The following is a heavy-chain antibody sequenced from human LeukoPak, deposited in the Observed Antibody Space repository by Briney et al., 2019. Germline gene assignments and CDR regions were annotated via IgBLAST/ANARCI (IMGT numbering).Heavy chain of an antibody. J-gene: IGHJ4*02. CDR1: GFNFSSYG. V-gene: IGHV3-30*02. CDR3: AKDSSSSWYFDY. CDR2: IRYDGSNK. Sequence: PGGSLRLSCAASGFNFSSYGMHWVRQAPGKGLEWVAFIRYDGSNKYYADSEKGRFTISRDKYKNTLYLQMNSLRAEDTAVYYCAKDSSSSWYFDYWGQGTLVTVSS. D-gene: IGHD6-13*01.